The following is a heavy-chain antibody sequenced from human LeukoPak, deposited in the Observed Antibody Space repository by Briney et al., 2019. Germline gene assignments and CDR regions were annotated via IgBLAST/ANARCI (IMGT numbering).Heavy chain of an antibody. V-gene: IGHV3-30*18. D-gene: IGHD1-1*01. Sequence: GRSLRLSCAASGFTFSSYGMHWVRQAPGKGLEWVAVISYDGSNKYYADSVQGRFTISRDNSKNTLYLQMNSLRAEDTAVYYCAKTALEGGAFDIWGQGTMVTVSS. CDR3: AKTALEGGAFDI. J-gene: IGHJ3*02. CDR1: GFTFSSYG. CDR2: ISYDGSNK.